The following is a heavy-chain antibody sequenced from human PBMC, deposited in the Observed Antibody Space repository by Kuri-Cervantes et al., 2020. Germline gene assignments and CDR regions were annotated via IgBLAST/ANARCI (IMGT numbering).Heavy chain of an antibody. CDR1: GFTFSNYW. Sequence: ETLSLTCAASGFTFSNYWMAWVRQAPGKGLEWVAMIKKDGSDGYYVDSVKGRFTISRDNSKNTLYLQMNSLRAEDTAVYYCARGWFGELGGYYFDYWGQGTLVTVSS. V-gene: IGHV3-7*01. J-gene: IGHJ4*02. CDR3: ARGWFGELGGYYFDY. D-gene: IGHD3-10*01. CDR2: IKKDGSDG.